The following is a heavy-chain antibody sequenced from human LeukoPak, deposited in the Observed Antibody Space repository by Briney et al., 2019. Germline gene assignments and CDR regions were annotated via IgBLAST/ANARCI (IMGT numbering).Heavy chain of an antibody. V-gene: IGHV3-30*04. CDR2: ISYDGSNK. CDR1: GFTFSSYA. D-gene: IGHD3-10*01. CDR3: ARAAGVIITHPGFDP. J-gene: IGHJ5*02. Sequence: GRSLRLSCAASGFTFSSYAMHWVRQAPGKGLEWVAVISYDGSNKYYADSVKGRFTISRDNSKNTLYLQMNSLRAEDTAVYYCARAAGVIITHPGFDPWGQGTLVTVSS.